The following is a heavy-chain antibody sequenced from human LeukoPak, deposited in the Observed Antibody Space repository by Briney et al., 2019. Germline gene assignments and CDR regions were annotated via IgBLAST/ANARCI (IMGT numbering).Heavy chain of an antibody. J-gene: IGHJ4*02. CDR2: IYYSGST. CDR3: ARALDFDY. Sequence: SETLSLTCTVSGGSISSYYWSWIRQPPGKGLEWIGYIYYSGSTNYNPSLKSRDTISVDTSKNQFSLKLSSVTAADTAVYYCARALDFDYWGQGTLVTVSS. V-gene: IGHV4-59*01. CDR1: GGSISSYY.